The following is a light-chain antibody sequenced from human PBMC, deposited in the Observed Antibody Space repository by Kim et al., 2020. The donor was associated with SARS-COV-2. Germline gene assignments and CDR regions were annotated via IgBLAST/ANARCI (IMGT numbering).Light chain of an antibody. Sequence: ASVGDRVTSTCRASQSISSWLAWYQQKPGKAPKLLINKASSLESGVPSRFSGSGSGTEFTLTINSLQPDDFATYYCQQYNSPPWTFGQGTKVEIK. J-gene: IGKJ1*01. CDR1: QSISSW. CDR3: QQYNSPPWT. CDR2: KAS. V-gene: IGKV1-5*03.